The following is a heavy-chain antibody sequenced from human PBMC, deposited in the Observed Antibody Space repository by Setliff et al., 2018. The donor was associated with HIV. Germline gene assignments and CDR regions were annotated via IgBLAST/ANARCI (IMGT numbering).Heavy chain of an antibody. CDR2: ISGSSSYI. CDR1: GFTFSDYY. V-gene: IGHV3-11*03. J-gene: IGHJ6*02. CDR3: ASQGVVVTTRGHHYYGLNV. D-gene: IGHD2-15*01. Sequence: GSLRLSCAASGFTFSDYYMTWIRQAPGKGLEWISHISGSSSYIEYTDSVRGRFTISRDNAKNSLYLQMNSLRAEDTAVYYCASQGVVVTTRGHHYYGLNVWGQGTTVTVS.